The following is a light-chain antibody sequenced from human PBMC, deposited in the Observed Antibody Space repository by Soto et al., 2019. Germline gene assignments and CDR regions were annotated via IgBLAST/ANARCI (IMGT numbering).Light chain of an antibody. V-gene: IGKV1-39*01. J-gene: IGKJ1*01. CDR3: QQSYCTPRT. CDR2: AAS. Sequence: DIHMTQSPSSLSASVGDRVTITCRASQRISSYLNWYQQKPGKAPKLLIYAASSLQSVVPSRFSGSGSGTDFTLTISRLQPEDFATYYCQQSYCTPRTFGQGTKVDIK. CDR1: QRISSY.